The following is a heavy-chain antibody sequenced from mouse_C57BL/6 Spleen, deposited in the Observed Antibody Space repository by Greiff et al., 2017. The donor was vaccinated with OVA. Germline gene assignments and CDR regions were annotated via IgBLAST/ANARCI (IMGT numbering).Heavy chain of an antibody. CDR1: GYTFTDHT. Sequence: QVQLQQSDAELVKPGASVKISCKVSGYTFTDHTIHWIKQRPDQGLEWIGYIYPRAGSIKYNEKFKGKATLTADKSSSTADMQLNSLTSEDSAVYFCARRGGYGSSNWYFDVWGTGTTVTVSA. CDR2: IYPRAGSI. J-gene: IGHJ1*03. V-gene: IGHV1-78*01. CDR3: ARRGGYGSSNWYFDV. D-gene: IGHD1-1*01.